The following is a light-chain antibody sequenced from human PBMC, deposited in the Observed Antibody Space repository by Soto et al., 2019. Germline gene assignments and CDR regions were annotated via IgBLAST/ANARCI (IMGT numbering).Light chain of an antibody. J-gene: IGKJ3*01. CDR2: GAS. Sequence: DIVLTQSPATLSVSLGERVSLSCRASQIISSNLAWYQQKPGQIPRLLIYGASASAAGIPARFSGSGSGTEFTLTISSLQSEDFALYYCQQYNNWPQFTFGPGSKVDV. CDR1: QIISSN. V-gene: IGKV3-15*01. CDR3: QQYNNWPQFT.